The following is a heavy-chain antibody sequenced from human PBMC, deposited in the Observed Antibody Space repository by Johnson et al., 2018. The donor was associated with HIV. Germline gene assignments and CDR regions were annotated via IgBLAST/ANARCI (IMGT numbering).Heavy chain of an antibody. CDR1: GFTFSSYA. V-gene: IGHV3-30*04. J-gene: IGHJ3*02. D-gene: IGHD6-6*01. CDR2: ISYDGSNK. Sequence: QVQLMESGGGVVQPGRSLRLSCAASGFTFSSYAMHWVRQAPGKGLEWVAVISYDGSNKYYADSVKGRFTISRDNSKNTLYLQMNSLRAEDTAVYYCARDLGGGYSSSSYAFDIWGQGTMVTVSS. CDR3: ARDLGGGYSSSSYAFDI.